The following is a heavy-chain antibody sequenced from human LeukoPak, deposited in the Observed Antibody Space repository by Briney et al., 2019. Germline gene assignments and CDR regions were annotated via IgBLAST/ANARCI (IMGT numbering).Heavy chain of an antibody. CDR1: GFTFSNYS. CDR3: ASTYGGKPTRPDY. V-gene: IGHV3-48*02. D-gene: IGHD2-15*01. J-gene: IGHJ4*02. CDR2: ISSSSSTI. Sequence: PGWSLTLSCAASGFTFSNYSMNWVRQAPGKGREWVSYISSSSSTIYYPDSLKGPFTISRDNAKNSLYLQMNSVRDEDTAVYYCASTYGGKPTRPDYWGQGTLVTVSS.